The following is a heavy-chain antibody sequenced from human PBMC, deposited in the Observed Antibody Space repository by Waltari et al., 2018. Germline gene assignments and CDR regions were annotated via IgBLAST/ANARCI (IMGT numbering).Heavy chain of an antibody. J-gene: IGHJ6*03. D-gene: IGHD3-10*01. CDR1: GYSISSGYY. V-gene: IGHV4-38-2*02. Sequence: QVQLQESGPGLVKPSETLSLTCAVSGYSISSGYYWGWLRQPPGKGLEWIGSIYHSGSTYYNPSLKSRVTISVDTSKNQFSLKLSSVTAADTAVYYCAGDSGSYYPPLGYYYYYMDVWGKGTTVTVSS. CDR2: IYHSGST. CDR3: AGDSGSYYPPLGYYYYYMDV.